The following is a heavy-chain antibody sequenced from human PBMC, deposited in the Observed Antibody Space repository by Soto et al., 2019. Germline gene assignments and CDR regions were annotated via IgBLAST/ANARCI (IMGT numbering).Heavy chain of an antibody. CDR2: ISWNSGSI. D-gene: IGHD5-12*01. V-gene: IGHV3-9*01. Sequence: PGGSLRLSCAASGFTFDDYAMHWFRQAPGKGLEWVSGISWNSGSIGYADSVKGRFTISRDNAKNSLYLQMNSLRAEDTALYYCAKVSYSGYDWFDYWGQGTLVTVSS. CDR3: AKVSYSGYDWFDY. CDR1: GFTFDDYA. J-gene: IGHJ4*02.